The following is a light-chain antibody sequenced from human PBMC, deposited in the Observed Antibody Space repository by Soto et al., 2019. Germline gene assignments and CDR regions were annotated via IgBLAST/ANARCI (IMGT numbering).Light chain of an antibody. CDR1: QSVGSN. Sequence: EIVLTQSPLTLSASPGERAIFSCRASQSVGSNIAWYQQKPGQSPRLLVYDASTRATAIPARCSGSGSGREFTLTFNTLQPDDFAVYYCQQYYQWPSYTFGQGTKVDI. CDR3: QQYYQWPSYT. J-gene: IGKJ2*01. CDR2: DAS. V-gene: IGKV3-15*01.